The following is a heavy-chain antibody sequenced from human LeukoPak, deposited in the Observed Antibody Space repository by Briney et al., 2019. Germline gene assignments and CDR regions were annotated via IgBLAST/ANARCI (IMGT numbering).Heavy chain of an antibody. CDR3: ARSRRDSWGSIEYYFDY. CDR2: IYHSGST. V-gene: IGHV4-38-2*02. Sequence: SETLSLTCTVSGYSISSGYYWGWIRQPPGKGLEWTGSIYHSGSTYYNPSLKSRVTISVDTSKNQFSLKLSSVTAADTAVYYCARSRRDSWGSIEYYFDYWGQGTLVTVSS. J-gene: IGHJ4*02. CDR1: GYSISSGYY. D-gene: IGHD7-27*01.